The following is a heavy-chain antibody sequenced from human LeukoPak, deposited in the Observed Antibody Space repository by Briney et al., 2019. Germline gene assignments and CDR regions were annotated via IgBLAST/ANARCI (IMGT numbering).Heavy chain of an antibody. V-gene: IGHV3-66*01. Sequence: GGSLRLSCAASGFVVSSHYMSWVRQAPGQGLHWVSGINSGGSTHYADSVKARFSISRDESRNTLILEMKSLRVEDTAVYYCARDRLTGSFDYWGQGTLVTVSS. CDR1: GFVVSSHY. D-gene: IGHD3-16*01. J-gene: IGHJ4*02. CDR2: INSGGST. CDR3: ARDRLTGSFDY.